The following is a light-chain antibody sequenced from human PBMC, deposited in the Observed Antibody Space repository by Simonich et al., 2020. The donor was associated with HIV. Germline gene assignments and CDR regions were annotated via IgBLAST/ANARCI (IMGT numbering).Light chain of an antibody. CDR3: CSYAGSYTLI. Sequence: QSALTQPRSVSGSPGQSVTISCTGTSSDVGGYNYVSWYQQHPGKAPKLMIYDVSKWPSGVPDLFSGSKSGNTASLTISGLQAEDEADYYCCSYAGSYTLIFGGGTKLTVL. J-gene: IGLJ2*01. V-gene: IGLV2-11*01. CDR1: SSDVGGYNY. CDR2: DVS.